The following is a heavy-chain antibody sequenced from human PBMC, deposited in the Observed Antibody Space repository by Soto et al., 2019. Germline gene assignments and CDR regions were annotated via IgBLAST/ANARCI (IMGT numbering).Heavy chain of an antibody. J-gene: IGHJ3*02. Sequence: SVKVSCKASGGTFSSYAISWVRQAPGQGLEWMGGIIPIFGTANYAQKFQGRVTITADESTSTAYMELSSLRSEDTAVYYCARDYGQMATLHAFDIWGQGTMVTVSS. D-gene: IGHD2-15*01. CDR1: GGTFSSYA. CDR3: ARDYGQMATLHAFDI. V-gene: IGHV1-69*13. CDR2: IIPIFGTA.